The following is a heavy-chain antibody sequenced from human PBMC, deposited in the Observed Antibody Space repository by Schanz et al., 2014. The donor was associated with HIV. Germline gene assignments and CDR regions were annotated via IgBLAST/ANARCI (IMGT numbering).Heavy chain of an antibody. D-gene: IGHD3-3*01. CDR1: GGSISNGGYY. CDR2: LYSTWST. Sequence: QVQLQESGPGLVKPSQTLSLSCTVSGGSISNGGYYWSLVRQHPEKGLEWIWYLYSTWSTSYNPSLGSRLDIPVKAYKNQFSVTLSCVTAEDTAIYYCARGKYFGVVNCPENWFDPWGQGTLVTVSS. J-gene: IGHJ5*02. CDR3: ARGKYFGVVNCPENWFDP. V-gene: IGHV4-31*03.